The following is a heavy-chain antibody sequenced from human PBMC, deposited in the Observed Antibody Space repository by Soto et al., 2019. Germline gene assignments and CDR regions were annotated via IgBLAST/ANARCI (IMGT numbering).Heavy chain of an antibody. D-gene: IGHD1-26*01. CDR3: AKDLSMSGSYYQPFDY. V-gene: IGHV3-30*18. Sequence: PGVSLRLSCSASGLTFSSYGMHWVRQAPGKGLEWVAVISYDGSNKYYADSVKGRFTISRDNSKNTLYLQMNSLRAEDTAVYYCAKDLSMSGSYYQPFDYWGQGTLVTVSS. CDR1: GLTFSSYG. J-gene: IGHJ4*02. CDR2: ISYDGSNK.